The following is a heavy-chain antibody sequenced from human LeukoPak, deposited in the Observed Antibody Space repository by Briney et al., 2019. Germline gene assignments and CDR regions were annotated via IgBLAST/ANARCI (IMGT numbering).Heavy chain of an antibody. CDR1: GFTFNDYY. V-gene: IGHV3-11*04. J-gene: IGHJ4*02. CDR2: ISSSGNTI. Sequence: GESLRLSCAASGFTFNDYYMSWIRQAPGKGLEWVSYISSSGNTIYYADSVKGRFTISRDNAKNSLYLQMNSLRAEDTAVYFCARAGNNWNYALDYWGQGTLVTVSS. D-gene: IGHD1-7*01. CDR3: ARAGNNWNYALDY.